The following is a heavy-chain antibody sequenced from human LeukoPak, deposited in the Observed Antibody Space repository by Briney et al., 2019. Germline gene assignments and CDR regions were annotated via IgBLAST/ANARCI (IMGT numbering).Heavy chain of an antibody. CDR3: ARGPVRGGTDAFDI. CDR2: IGTAGDT. V-gene: IGHV3-13*01. CDR1: GFTFSSYD. Sequence: SGGSLRLSCAASGFTFSSYDMHWVRQATGKGLEWVSAIGTAGDTYYPGSVKGRFTISRENAKISLYLQMNSLTAGDTAVYYCARGPVRGGTDAFDIWGQGTMVTVSS. D-gene: IGHD3-10*01. J-gene: IGHJ3*02.